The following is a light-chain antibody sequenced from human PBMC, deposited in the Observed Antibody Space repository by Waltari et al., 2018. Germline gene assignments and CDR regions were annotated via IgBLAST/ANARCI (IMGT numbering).Light chain of an antibody. CDR3: QQYNYYPVT. V-gene: IGKV1-5*03. J-gene: IGKJ2*01. CDR2: KAS. Sequence: DIQVTQSPSTRSASVGDRVTIACRASQSIDTWLAWYQHKPGKAPKLLIDKASHLEGGVPLRFSCSGSGTECTLAINSLQPDDFATDYCQQYNYYPVTYGQGTKLE. CDR1: QSIDTW.